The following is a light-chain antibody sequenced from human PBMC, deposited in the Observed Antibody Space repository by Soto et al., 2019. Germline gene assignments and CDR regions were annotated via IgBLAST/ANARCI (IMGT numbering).Light chain of an antibody. CDR3: NAQADNGKHV. J-gene: IGLJ1*01. CDR1: SNDVGHSSF. Sequence: QSVLTQPPSASGSPGQSVTISCTGNSNDVGHSSFISWYQQHPGKGPKLIIYEVSKRPSGVPDRFSGSKSGNTASLSVSGLQDEDEADYFCNAQADNGKHVFGTGTNLTVL. V-gene: IGLV2-8*01. CDR2: EVS.